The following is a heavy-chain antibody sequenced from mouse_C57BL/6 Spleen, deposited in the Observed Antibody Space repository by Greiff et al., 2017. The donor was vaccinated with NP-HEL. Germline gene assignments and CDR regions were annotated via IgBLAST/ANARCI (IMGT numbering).Heavy chain of an antibody. D-gene: IGHD1-1*01. Sequence: VQLQQSDAELVKPGASVKISCKVSGYTFTDHPIHWMKQRPEQGLEWIGYIYPRDGSTKYNEKFKGKATLTADKSSSTAYMQLNSLTSEDSAVYFGARGGDYYGSSAWFAYWGQGTLVTVSA. CDR2: IYPRDGST. J-gene: IGHJ3*01. CDR3: ARGGDYYGSSAWFAY. CDR1: GYTFTDHP. V-gene: IGHV1-78*01.